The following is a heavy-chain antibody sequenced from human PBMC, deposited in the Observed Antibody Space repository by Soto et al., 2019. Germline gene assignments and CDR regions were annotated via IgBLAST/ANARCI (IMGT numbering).Heavy chain of an antibody. V-gene: IGHV4-31*03. CDR3: ARDPSGSGSYFDY. CDR2: IYYSGST. J-gene: IGHJ4*02. Sequence: QVQLQESGPGPVKPSQTLYLTCTVSGGSISSGGYYWSWIRQHPGKGLEWIGYIYYSGSTYYNPSLKSRVTISVDTSKNQFSLKLSSVTAADTAVYYCARDPSGSGSYFDYWGQGTLVTVSS. CDR1: GGSISSGGYY. D-gene: IGHD3-10*01.